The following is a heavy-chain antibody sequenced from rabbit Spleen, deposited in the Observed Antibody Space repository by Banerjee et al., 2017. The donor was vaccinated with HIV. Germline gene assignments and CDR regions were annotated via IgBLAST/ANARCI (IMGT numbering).Heavy chain of an antibody. V-gene: IGHV1S45*01. J-gene: IGHJ4*01. Sequence: QQQLEESGGGLVKPGGTLTLTCTASGFSFNNIYWICWVRQAPGKGLEWITCIDTANGDTYYASWAKGRVTISKTSSTTVTLQMTSLTAADTATYFCARDAGSYAYIDVYFSLWGQGTLVTVS. CDR2: IDTANGDT. CDR1: GFSFNNIYW. CDR3: ARDAGSYAYIDVYFSL. D-gene: IGHD6-1*01.